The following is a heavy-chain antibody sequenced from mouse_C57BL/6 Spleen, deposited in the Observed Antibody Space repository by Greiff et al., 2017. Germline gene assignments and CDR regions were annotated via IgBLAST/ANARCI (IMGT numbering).Heavy chain of an antibody. CDR2: IYPGDGDT. J-gene: IGHJ1*03. V-gene: IGHV1-80*01. CDR1: GYAFSSYW. CDR3: ARAHYYGSSRYFDV. Sequence: QVQLQQSGAELVKPGASVKISCKASGYAFSSYWMNWVKQRPGKGLEWIGQIYPGDGDTNYNGKFKGKATLTADKSSSTASMQLSSLTSEDSAVYFCARAHYYGSSRYFDVWGTGSTGTVSS. D-gene: IGHD1-1*01.